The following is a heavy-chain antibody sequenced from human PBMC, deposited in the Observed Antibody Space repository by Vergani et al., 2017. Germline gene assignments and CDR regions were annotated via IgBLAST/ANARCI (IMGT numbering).Heavy chain of an antibody. CDR3: ASITLPYYYDSSGYYSYYYGMDV. CDR2: IIPILGIA. V-gene: IGHV1-69*09. Sequence: QVQLVQSGAEVKKPGASVKVSCKASGYTFTGYYMHWVRQAPGQGLEWMGRIIPILGIANYAQKFQGRVTITADKSTSTAYMELSSLRSEDTAVYYCASITLPYYYDSSGYYSYYYGMDVWGQGTTVTVSS. D-gene: IGHD3-22*01. J-gene: IGHJ6*02. CDR1: GYTFTGYY.